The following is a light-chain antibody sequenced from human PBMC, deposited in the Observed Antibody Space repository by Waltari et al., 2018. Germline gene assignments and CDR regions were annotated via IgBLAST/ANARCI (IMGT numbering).Light chain of an antibody. J-gene: IGKJ1*01. V-gene: IGKV3-15*01. CDR3: QQYNNWPWT. Sequence: EIVMTQIPATLSVSPGERATLSCRASQSVSNTLAWYQQKPGQAPRLLIYDASSGATGLPARFSGSGSGREFTLTIRSLQSEDFAVYYCQQYNNWPWTFGQGTKVEIK. CDR2: DAS. CDR1: QSVSNT.